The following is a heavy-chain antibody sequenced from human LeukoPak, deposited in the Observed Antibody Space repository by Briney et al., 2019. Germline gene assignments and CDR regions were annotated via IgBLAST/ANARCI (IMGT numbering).Heavy chain of an antibody. J-gene: IGHJ4*02. CDR1: GFIFSDYY. D-gene: IGHD4-11*01. CDR3: ARDRAHGDYSDFSHFDY. V-gene: IGHV3-11*05. Sequence: GSLRLSCAASGFIFSDYYMSWIRQAPGKGLEWVSYISSSSSYTNYADSVKGRFTISRDNARNSLYLQINSLRAEDTAVYYCARDRAHGDYSDFSHFDYWGQGTLVTVSS. CDR2: ISSSSSYT.